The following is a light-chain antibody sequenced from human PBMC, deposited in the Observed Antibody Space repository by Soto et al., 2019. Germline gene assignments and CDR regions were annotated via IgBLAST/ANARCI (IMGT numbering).Light chain of an antibody. J-gene: IGKJ2*01. CDR3: QQYKNWSPYT. CDR1: QSVIDR. Sequence: EIVMTQSPATVSVSPGERVTLSCRAIQSVIDRLAWFQHKPGQAPRLLIYSASIRATGIPGRFSGSGSGTEFTLTISSLQSEDFAVYDCQQYKNWSPYTFGQGTKLEIK. V-gene: IGKV3D-15*01. CDR2: SAS.